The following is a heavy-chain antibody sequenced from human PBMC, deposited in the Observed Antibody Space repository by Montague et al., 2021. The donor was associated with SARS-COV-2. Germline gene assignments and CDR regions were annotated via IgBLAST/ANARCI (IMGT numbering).Heavy chain of an antibody. J-gene: IGHJ4*02. D-gene: IGHD3-3*01. CDR2: ISWNSGSI. CDR1: GFTFGDYA. V-gene: IGHV3-9*01. CDR3: APSYDFWSGYLPY. Sequence: CAASGFTFGDYAMHWVRQAPGKGLEWVSGISWNSGSIGYADSVKGRFTISRDDAKNSLYLQMNSLRAEDTALYYCAPSYDFWSGYLPYWGRGTLVTVSS.